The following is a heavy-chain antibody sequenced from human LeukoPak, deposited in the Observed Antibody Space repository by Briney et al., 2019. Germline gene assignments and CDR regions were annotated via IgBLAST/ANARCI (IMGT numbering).Heavy chain of an antibody. CDR1: GGSFSGYY. V-gene: IGHV4-34*01. D-gene: IGHD1-26*01. Sequence: NPSETLSLTCAVYGGSFSGYYWSWIRQPPGKGLEWIGEINHSGSTNYNPSLKSRVTISVDTSKNHFSLKLSSVTAADTAVYYCARRRRIVGATPGAFDIWGQGTMVTVSS. J-gene: IGHJ3*02. CDR2: INHSGST. CDR3: ARRRRIVGATPGAFDI.